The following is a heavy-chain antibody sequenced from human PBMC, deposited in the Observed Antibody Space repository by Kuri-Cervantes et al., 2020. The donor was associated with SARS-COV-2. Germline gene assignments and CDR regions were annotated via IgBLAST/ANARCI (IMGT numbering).Heavy chain of an antibody. Sequence: GESLKISCAASGFTVSSNYMSWVSQAPGKGLEWVSVIYSGGSTYNADSVKGRFTLSRDNSNNTLYLQMNSLGAQDTAVYYCARDLGNYWGRGTLVTVSS. CDR3: ARDLGNY. V-gene: IGHV3-53*01. CDR1: GFTVSSNY. J-gene: IGHJ4*02. CDR2: IYSGGST.